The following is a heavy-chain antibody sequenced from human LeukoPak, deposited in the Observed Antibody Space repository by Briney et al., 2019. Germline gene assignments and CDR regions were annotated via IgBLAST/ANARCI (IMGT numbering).Heavy chain of an antibody. Sequence: GASVKVSCKASRYTFTDYYMHWRRQAPGQGLEWMGRINPNSGDTDYAQKFQGRVTMTRDTSISTVYMDLNSLKYDDTAVYYCARGTHMANFDYWGQGTRVTVSS. CDR3: ARGTHMANFDY. J-gene: IGHJ4*02. CDR1: RYTFTDYY. CDR2: INPNSGDT. D-gene: IGHD1-1*01. V-gene: IGHV1-2*06.